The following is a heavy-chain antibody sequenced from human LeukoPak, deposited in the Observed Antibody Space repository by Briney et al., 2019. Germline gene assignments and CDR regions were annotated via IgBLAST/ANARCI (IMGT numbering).Heavy chain of an antibody. Sequence: GASVKVSCKASGGTFSSYAISWVRQAPGQGLEWMGRIIPILGIANYAQKFQGRVTITADKSTSTAYMELSSLRSEDTAVYYCARGSSSIDAFDFWGQGTMVTVSS. V-gene: IGHV1-69*04. CDR3: ARGSSSIDAFDF. J-gene: IGHJ3*01. CDR2: IIPILGIA. CDR1: GGTFSSYA. D-gene: IGHD6-13*01.